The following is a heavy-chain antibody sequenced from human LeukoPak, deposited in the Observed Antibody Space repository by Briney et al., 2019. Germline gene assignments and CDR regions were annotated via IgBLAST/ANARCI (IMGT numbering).Heavy chain of an antibody. CDR2: IIPVLGIT. V-gene: IGHV1-69*02. CDR1: GGTFSNYT. J-gene: IGHJ4*02. CDR3: ARGPPPTYYYDSSGNSFDY. D-gene: IGHD3-22*01. Sequence: SVKVSCKASGGTFSNYTFSWVRQAPGQGLEWMGMIIPVLGITDYAQRSQGRVTITADKYTNTAYMELSSLRSEDTAVYYCARGPPPTYYYDSSGNSFDYWGQGTLVTVSS.